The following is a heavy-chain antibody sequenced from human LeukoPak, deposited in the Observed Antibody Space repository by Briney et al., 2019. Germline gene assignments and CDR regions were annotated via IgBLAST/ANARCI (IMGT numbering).Heavy chain of an antibody. Sequence: GGSLRLSCVASGFTFSNYWMSWVRQAPGKGLEWVSAISASGDAAFYADSVKSRFTISRDNSKNTVHLQMNSLRAEDTAAYYCARDYIAAIGFDHWGQGTLVSVSS. CDR3: ARDYIAAIGFDH. J-gene: IGHJ4*02. CDR2: ISASGDAA. CDR1: GFTFSNYW. D-gene: IGHD6-13*01. V-gene: IGHV3-23*01.